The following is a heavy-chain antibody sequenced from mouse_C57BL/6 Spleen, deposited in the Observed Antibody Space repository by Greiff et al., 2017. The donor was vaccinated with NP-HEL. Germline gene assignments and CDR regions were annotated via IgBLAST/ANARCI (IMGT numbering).Heavy chain of an antibody. D-gene: IGHD1-1*01. V-gene: IGHV14-3*01. CDR3: ASPYNGSSDGDYDAMDY. CDR1: GFTIKNTY. J-gene: IGHJ4*01. CDR2: IDPANGNT. Sequence: VQLQQSVAELVRPGASVKLSCTASGFTIKNTYMHWVKQRPEQGLEWIGRIDPANGNTKYAPKFQGKAPITADTSSNTAYLQLSSLTSEDTAIYYCASPYNGSSDGDYDAMDYWGQGTSVTVSS.